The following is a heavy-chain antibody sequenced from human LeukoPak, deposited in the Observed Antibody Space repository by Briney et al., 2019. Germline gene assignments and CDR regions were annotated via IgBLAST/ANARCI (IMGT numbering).Heavy chain of an antibody. V-gene: IGHV4-59*08. J-gene: IGHJ3*02. Sequence: SETLSLTCTVSGGSISSYYWSWIRQPPGKGLEWIGYIYYSGSTNYNPSLKSRVTISVDTSKNQFSLKLSSVTAADTAVYYCARRAPTYDILTGYKTRWAFDIWGQGTMVTVSS. CDR2: IYYSGST. CDR1: GGSISSYY. CDR3: ARRAPTYDILTGYKTRWAFDI. D-gene: IGHD3-9*01.